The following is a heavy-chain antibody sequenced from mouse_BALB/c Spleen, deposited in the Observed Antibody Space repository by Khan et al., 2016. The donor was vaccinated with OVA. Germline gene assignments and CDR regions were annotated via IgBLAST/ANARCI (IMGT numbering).Heavy chain of an antibody. J-gene: IGHJ3*01. V-gene: IGHV5-6*01. CDR3: ARLAYYYNSEGFAY. CDR2: IRSGGHYT. D-gene: IGHD1-1*01. Sequence: EVELVESGGDLVKPGGSLKLSCAASGFTFSTYGMSWVRQTPDKRLERVATIRSGGHYTYYPDSVKGRFTISRDNAKSTLYLQMSSLKSEDTAIYYCARLAYYYNSEGFAYWGQGTLVTVSA. CDR1: GFTFSTYG.